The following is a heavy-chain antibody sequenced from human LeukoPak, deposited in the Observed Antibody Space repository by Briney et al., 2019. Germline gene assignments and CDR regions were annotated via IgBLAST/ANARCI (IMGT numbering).Heavy chain of an antibody. Sequence: GGSLRLSCVASGFTFTNYWMTWVRQAPGKGLEWVANMKQDGREKYYVDSVKGRFTISRDNAKNSLYLQMNSLRAEDTAVYYCAKRRYGSGSHDAFDIWGQGTMVTVSS. J-gene: IGHJ3*02. V-gene: IGHV3-7*03. CDR1: GFTFTNYW. CDR3: AKRRYGSGSHDAFDI. CDR2: MKQDGREK. D-gene: IGHD3-10*01.